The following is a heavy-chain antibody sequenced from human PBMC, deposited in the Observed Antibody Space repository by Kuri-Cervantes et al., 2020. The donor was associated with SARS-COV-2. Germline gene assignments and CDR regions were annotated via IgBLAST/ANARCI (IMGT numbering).Heavy chain of an antibody. CDR3: ARVGVATGGFWFDP. CDR1: GGSFSGYY. J-gene: IGHJ5*02. Sequence: SQTLSLTCAVYGGSFSGYYWSWIRQPPGKGLEWIGEINHSGSTNYNPSLKSRVTISVDRSKNQFSLKLSSVTAADTAVYYCARVGVATGGFWFDPRGQGTLDTVSS. V-gene: IGHV4-34*01. CDR2: INHSGST. D-gene: IGHD5-12*01.